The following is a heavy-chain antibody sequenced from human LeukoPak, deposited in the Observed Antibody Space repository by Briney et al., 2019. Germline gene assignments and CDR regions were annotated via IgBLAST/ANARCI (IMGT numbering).Heavy chain of an antibody. J-gene: IGHJ5*02. CDR1: GGTFSSYA. CDR3: ARALGVVLAARGFDP. Sequence: SVKVSCKASGGTFSSYAISWVRQAPGQGLEWMGGIIPIFGTANYAQKFQGRVTIIADESTSTAYMELSSLRSEDTAVYYCARALGVVLAARGFDPWGQGTLVTVSS. CDR2: IIPIFGTA. V-gene: IGHV1-69*13. D-gene: IGHD2-2*01.